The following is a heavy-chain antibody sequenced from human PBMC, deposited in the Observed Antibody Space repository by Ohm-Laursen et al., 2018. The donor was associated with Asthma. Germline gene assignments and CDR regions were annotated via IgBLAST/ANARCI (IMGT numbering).Heavy chain of an antibody. CDR1: GGTFSSYA. Sequence: GASVKVSCKASGGTFSSYAISWVRQAPGQGPEWMGGIIPIFGTANYAQKFQGRVTITADESTSTAYMELSSLRSEDTAVYYCARAYLTDYYDSGGLDYWGQGTLVTVSS. CDR2: IIPIFGTA. CDR3: ARAYLTDYYDSGGLDY. J-gene: IGHJ4*02. V-gene: IGHV1-69*13. D-gene: IGHD3-22*01.